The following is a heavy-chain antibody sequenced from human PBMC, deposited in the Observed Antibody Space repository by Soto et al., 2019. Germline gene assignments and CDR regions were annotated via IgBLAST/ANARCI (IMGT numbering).Heavy chain of an antibody. Sequence: QVQLVQSGAEVKKPGASVKVSCKASGYTFTTYGISWVRQAPGQGLEWMGWISAYNGNTNYAQKIQGRDTMTTDTSTSTAYMKLRSLSSDDTAVYYCARQQWLYYYYGMDVWGQGPTVTVSS. CDR2: ISAYNGNT. J-gene: IGHJ6*02. D-gene: IGHD6-19*01. V-gene: IGHV1-18*01. CDR3: ARQQWLYYYYGMDV. CDR1: GYTFTTYG.